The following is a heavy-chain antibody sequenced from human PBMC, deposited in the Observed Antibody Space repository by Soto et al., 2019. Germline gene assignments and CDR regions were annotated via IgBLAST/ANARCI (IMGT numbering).Heavy chain of an antibody. CDR3: ARDRTPYCSSTSCYAPLDY. V-gene: IGHV3-21*01. CDR1: GFTFSSYS. D-gene: IGHD2-2*01. CDR2: ISSSSSYI. J-gene: IGHJ4*02. Sequence: EVQLVESGGGLVKPGGSLRLSCAASGFTFSSYSMNWVRQAPGKGMEWVSSISSSSSYIYYADSVKGRFTISRDNAKNSLYLQMNSLRAEDTALYYCARDRTPYCSSTSCYAPLDYWGQGTLVSVSS.